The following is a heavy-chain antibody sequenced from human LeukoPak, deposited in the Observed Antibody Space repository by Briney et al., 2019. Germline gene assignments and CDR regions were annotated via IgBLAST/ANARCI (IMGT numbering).Heavy chain of an antibody. CDR2: MYYSGST. D-gene: IGHD3-22*01. J-gene: IGHJ5*02. CDR3: ARPYYYDSRIDP. V-gene: IGHV4-30-4*01. Sequence: PSETLTLTCTVSGGSISSGDYYWSWIRQPPGKGLEWIAYMYYSGSTYYNPSLKSRVTMSADTSKNQLSLKLSSVTAADTAVYYCARPYYYDSRIDPWGQGILVTVSS. CDR1: GGSISSGDYY.